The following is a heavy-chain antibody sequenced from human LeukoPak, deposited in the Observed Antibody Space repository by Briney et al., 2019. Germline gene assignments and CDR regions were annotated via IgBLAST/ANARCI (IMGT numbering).Heavy chain of an antibody. J-gene: IGHJ4*02. V-gene: IGHV3-23*01. CDR2: ISGGGGST. CDR3: ASDAGSYYRGC. Sequence: GGSLRLSCEASGFTFSSYAMSWVRQAPGKGLEWVSAISGGGGSTYYADSVKGRFTISRDNSKNTLYIRLNSLRAEDTAVYFCASDAGSYYRGCWGQATLVSVS. D-gene: IGHD3-10*01. CDR1: GFTFSSYA.